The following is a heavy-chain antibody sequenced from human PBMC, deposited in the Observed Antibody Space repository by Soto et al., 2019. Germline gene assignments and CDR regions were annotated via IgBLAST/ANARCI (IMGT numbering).Heavy chain of an antibody. CDR2: IYYSGST. V-gene: IGHV4-59*01. CDR3: ARLGRWLQFVYFDY. CDR1: GGSISRYY. J-gene: IGHJ4*02. D-gene: IGHD5-12*01. Sequence: SETRCLTCTVSGGSISRYYWSWIRQPPGKGLEWIGYIYYSGSTNYNPSLKSRVTISVDTSKNQFSLKLGSVTAADTAVYYCARLGRWLQFVYFDYWGQGTLVTVSS.